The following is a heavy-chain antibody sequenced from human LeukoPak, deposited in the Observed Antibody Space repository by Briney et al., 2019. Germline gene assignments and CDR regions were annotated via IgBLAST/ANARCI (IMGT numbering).Heavy chain of an antibody. CDR1: GFIFSQYS. D-gene: IGHD3-16*01. CDR3: ARGGGLDV. CDR2: IRSSSET. V-gene: IGHV3-48*01. Sequence: GGSLRFSCAASGFIFSQYSMNWVRQAPGKGLEWVSHIRSSSETFYADSVKGRFTISRDNARNSLYLQMSNLRAEDTAVYFCARGGGLDVWGQGATVTVSS. J-gene: IGHJ6*02.